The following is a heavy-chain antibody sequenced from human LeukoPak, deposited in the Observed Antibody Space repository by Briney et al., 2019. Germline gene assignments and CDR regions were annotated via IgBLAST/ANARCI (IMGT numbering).Heavy chain of an antibody. CDR2: VIPSLDVS. CDR3: ARDHCSRGSCLGGH. J-gene: IGHJ4*02. Sequence: SVKVSCKASGDTFITYTFSWVRQAPGQGLEWIGRVIPSLDVSNYAEKFQGRVTINADKSSSTTYMELTSLRSEDTAMYYCARDHCSRGSCLGGHWGQGTLVTVSS. D-gene: IGHD2-15*01. CDR1: GDTFITYT. V-gene: IGHV1-69*04.